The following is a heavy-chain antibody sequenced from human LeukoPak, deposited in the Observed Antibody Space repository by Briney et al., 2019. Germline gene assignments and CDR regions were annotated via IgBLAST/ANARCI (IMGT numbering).Heavy chain of an antibody. V-gene: IGHV3-23*01. Sequence: GGSLRLSCAASGFTFSSYAMSWVRQAPGKGLEWVSAISGSGGSTYYADSARGRFTISRDNSKNTLYLQMNSLRAEDTAVYYCAKVMVVRGNWFDPWGQGTLVTVSS. CDR2: ISGSGGST. D-gene: IGHD2-8*01. CDR3: AKVMVVRGNWFDP. CDR1: GFTFSSYA. J-gene: IGHJ5*02.